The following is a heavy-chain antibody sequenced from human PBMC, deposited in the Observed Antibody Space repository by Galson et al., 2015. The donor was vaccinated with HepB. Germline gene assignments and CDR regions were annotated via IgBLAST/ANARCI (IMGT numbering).Heavy chain of an antibody. CDR1: GSTFRTSN. CDR2: FSPDGTTT. D-gene: IGHD1-1*01. V-gene: IGHV3-30-3*01. Sequence: SLRLSCAASGSTFRTSNMHWVRQRPVQGLEWVAIFSPDGTTTSPADSVKGLFTISRDNSKTTLFLQMHSLRPEDTAVYYCARDFNWNFDLWGQGTLVTVSS. CDR3: ARDFNWNFDL. J-gene: IGHJ4*02.